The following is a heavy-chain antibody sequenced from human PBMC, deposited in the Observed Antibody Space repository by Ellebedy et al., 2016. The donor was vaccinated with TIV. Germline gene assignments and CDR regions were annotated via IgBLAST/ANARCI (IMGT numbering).Heavy chain of an antibody. D-gene: IGHD3-16*01. CDR1: GFTFSGYD. CDR2: ISFDGRSI. CDR3: AKYLILNPDVWGTLIDY. J-gene: IGHJ4*02. V-gene: IGHV3-30*18. Sequence: PGGSLRLSCAASGFTFSGYDMHWVRQAPGRGLEWVAFISFDGRSIYYADSVRGRFTVSRDNSKNTLYLQMSSLRVEDTAIYYCAKYLILNPDVWGTLIDYWGQGTLVTVSS.